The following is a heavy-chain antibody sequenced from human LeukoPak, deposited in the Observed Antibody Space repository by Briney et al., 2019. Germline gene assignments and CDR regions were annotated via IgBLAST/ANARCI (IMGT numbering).Heavy chain of an antibody. D-gene: IGHD5-24*01. CDR1: GYTFTAYF. CDR2: INPNSDDT. J-gene: IGHJ4*02. Sequence: ASVKVSCKASGYTFTAYFIHWVRQAPGQGLEWMGWINPNSDDTNYAQKFQGRVTLTRDTSISTAYMDLSRLTSDDTAVYYCARDRYGDGFAHFDYWGQGALVTVSS. CDR3: ARDRYGDGFAHFDY. V-gene: IGHV1-2*02.